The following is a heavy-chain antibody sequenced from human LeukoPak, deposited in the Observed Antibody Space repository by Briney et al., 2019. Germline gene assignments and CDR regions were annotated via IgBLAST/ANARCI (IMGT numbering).Heavy chain of an antibody. CDR3: AKGGKLRFLESPFDP. J-gene: IGHJ5*02. CDR1: GFTFSSYG. Sequence: GGSLRLSCAASGFTFSSYGMHWVRQAPGKGLEWVAFIRYDGSNKYYADSVKGRFTISRDNSKNTLYLQMNSLRAEDTAVYYCAKGGKLRFLESPFDPWGQGTLVTVSS. V-gene: IGHV3-30*02. D-gene: IGHD3-3*01. CDR2: IRYDGSNK.